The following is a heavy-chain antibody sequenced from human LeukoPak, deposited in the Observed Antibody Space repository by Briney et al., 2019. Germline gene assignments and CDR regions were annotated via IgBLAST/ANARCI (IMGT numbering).Heavy chain of an antibody. V-gene: IGHV4-39*07. Sequence: PSETLSLTCTVSGSSISSSSYYWGWIRQPPGKGLEWIGSIYYSGSTYYNPSLKSRVTISVDTSKNQFSLKLSSVTAADTAVYYCARSNSSSSDLFDYWGQGTLVTVSS. CDR2: IYYSGST. J-gene: IGHJ4*02. D-gene: IGHD6-6*01. CDR3: ARSNSSSSDLFDY. CDR1: GSSISSSSYY.